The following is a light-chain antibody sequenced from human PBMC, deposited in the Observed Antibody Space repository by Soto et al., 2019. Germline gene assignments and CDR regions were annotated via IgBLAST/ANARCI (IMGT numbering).Light chain of an antibody. CDR1: QSVSSSY. V-gene: IGKV3-20*01. Sequence: IVLTQSAGTLSLSPGERATLSCRASQSVSSSYLAWYQQKPGQAPRLLIYGASSRATGIPDRFSGSGSGTDFTLTISRLEPEDFAVYYCQQLETFGQGTRWIS. J-gene: IGKJ1*01. CDR3: QQLET. CDR2: GAS.